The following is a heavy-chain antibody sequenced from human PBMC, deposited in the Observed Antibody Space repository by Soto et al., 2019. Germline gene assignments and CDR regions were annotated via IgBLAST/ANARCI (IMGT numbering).Heavy chain of an antibody. CDR1: GFTVSSNY. D-gene: IGHD1-26*01. CDR2: IYSGGST. CDR3: ARDIGGGSYSYGMDV. Sequence: EVQLAESGGGLIQPGGSLRLSCAASGFTVSSNYMSWVRQAPGKGLEWVSIIYSGGSTYYADSVKGRFTISRDNSENTLYLQMNSLRAEDTAFYYCARDIGGGSYSYGMDVWGQGTTVTVSS. J-gene: IGHJ6*02. V-gene: IGHV3-53*01.